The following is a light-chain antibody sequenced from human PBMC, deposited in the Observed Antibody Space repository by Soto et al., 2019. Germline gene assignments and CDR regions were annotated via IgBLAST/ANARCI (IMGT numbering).Light chain of an antibody. J-gene: IGLJ1*01. Sequence: QSVLTEPPSVSGAPGQMVTISSNGISSNIVAGYDVHWYQQLPGTAPKLLIYDNSNRPSGVPDRFSGSKSGTSASLAITGLQAEDEADYYCQSYDRSLSGSRVFGTGTKVTVL. V-gene: IGLV1-40*01. CDR1: SSNIVAGYD. CDR3: QSYDRSLSGSRV. CDR2: DNS.